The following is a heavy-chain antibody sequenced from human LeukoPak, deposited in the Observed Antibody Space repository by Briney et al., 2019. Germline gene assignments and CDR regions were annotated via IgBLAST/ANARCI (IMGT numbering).Heavy chain of an antibody. CDR1: GITASNFY. Sequence: PGGSLRLSCAASGITASNFYMMWVRQAPGKGLEWVSYISNNDVTKYADSVRGRLTISRDNSKNTLYLQMNSLRAEDTAVYYCARDFGPTSKVEPAAIHYGASAYWGQGTLVTVSS. CDR2: ISNNDVT. J-gene: IGHJ4*02. D-gene: IGHD2-2*01. CDR3: ARDFGPTSKVEPAAIHYGASAY. V-gene: IGHV3-66*03.